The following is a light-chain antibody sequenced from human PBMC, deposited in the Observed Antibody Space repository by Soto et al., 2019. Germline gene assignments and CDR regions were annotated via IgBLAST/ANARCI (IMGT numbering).Light chain of an antibody. CDR3: QQFGSSPGFT. CDR2: AAS. V-gene: IGKV3-20*01. J-gene: IGKJ3*01. Sequence: DIVLTQSPGTLSLSPGERATLSCRASQSINSRYLAWYQQKPGQAPRLLLYAASSRATGIPDRFSGSGSGTDFTLTISRLEPQDFAVYYCQQFGSSPGFTFGPGTKVYIK. CDR1: QSINSRY.